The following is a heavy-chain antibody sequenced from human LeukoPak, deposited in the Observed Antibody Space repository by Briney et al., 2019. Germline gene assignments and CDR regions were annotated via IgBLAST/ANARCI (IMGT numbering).Heavy chain of an antibody. D-gene: IGHD6-6*01. CDR2: INPHSGDT. CDR3: ARDYSSSSGYFDY. V-gene: IGHV1-2*02. Sequence: ASVKVSCKASGYTFTGYYMHWVRQAPGQGLEWMGWINPHSGDTNYAEKFQGRVTMTRDTSISTAYMDLRRLRSDDTAVYYCARDYSSSSGYFDYWGQGTLVTVSS. J-gene: IGHJ4*02. CDR1: GYTFTGYY.